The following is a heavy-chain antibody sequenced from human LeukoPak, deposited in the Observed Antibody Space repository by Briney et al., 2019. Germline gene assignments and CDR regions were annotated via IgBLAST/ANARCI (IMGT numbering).Heavy chain of an antibody. V-gene: IGHV4-59*01. CDR2: IYYSGST. J-gene: IGHJ4*02. CDR1: GGSISSYY. D-gene: IGHD3-10*01. CDR3: ARDYGSGSQPFDY. Sequence: SETLSLTCTVSGGSISSYYWSWIRQPPGKGLDWIGYIYYSGSTSYNPSLKSRVTISVDTYKNQFSLKLSSVTAADTAVYYCARDYGSGSQPFDYWGQGTLVTVSS.